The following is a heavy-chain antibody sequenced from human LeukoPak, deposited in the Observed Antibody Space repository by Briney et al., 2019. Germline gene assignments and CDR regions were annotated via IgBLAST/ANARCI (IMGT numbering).Heavy chain of an antibody. CDR3: AKPRDSGGSWGYDN. V-gene: IGHV3-23*01. Sequence: PGGSLRLSCAASGFTVSSNYMSWVRQAPGKGLEWISGISGSGGSTGYADSVKGRFTISRDNSKNTLYLQMNSLRAEDSAVYYCAKPRDSGGSWGYDNWGQGTLVTVSS. CDR2: ISGSGGST. D-gene: IGHD2-15*01. CDR1: GFTVSSNY. J-gene: IGHJ4*02.